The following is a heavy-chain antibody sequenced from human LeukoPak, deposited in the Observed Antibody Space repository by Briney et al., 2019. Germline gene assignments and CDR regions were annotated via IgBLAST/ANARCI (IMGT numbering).Heavy chain of an antibody. CDR3: ARDPSSTVVMRYYFDY. Sequence: GSSVKVSCKASGCTFSSYAISWVRQAPGQGLEWMGRIIPICGIANYAQKFQGRVTITADKSMSTAYMELSSLRSEDTAVYYCARDPSSTVVMRYYFDYWGQGTLVTVSS. V-gene: IGHV1-69*04. CDR2: IIPICGIA. J-gene: IGHJ4*02. D-gene: IGHD4-23*01. CDR1: GCTFSSYA.